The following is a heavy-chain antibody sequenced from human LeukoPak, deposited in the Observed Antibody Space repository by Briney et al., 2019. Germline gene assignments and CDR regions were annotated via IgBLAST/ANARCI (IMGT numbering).Heavy chain of an antibody. Sequence: EASVKVSCRASGDTFSSYAISWVRQAPGQGLEWMGRIIPIFGTANYAQKFQGRVTITTDESTSTAYMELSSLRSEDTAVYYCARAFRYCSGGSCSYYFDYWGQGTLVTVSS. D-gene: IGHD2-15*01. V-gene: IGHV1-69*05. CDR2: IIPIFGTA. CDR3: ARAFRYCSGGSCSYYFDY. J-gene: IGHJ4*02. CDR1: GDTFSSYA.